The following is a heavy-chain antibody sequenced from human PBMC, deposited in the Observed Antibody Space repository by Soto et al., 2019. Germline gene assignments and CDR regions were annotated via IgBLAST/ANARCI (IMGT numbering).Heavy chain of an antibody. CDR1: GFTFSNAW. V-gene: IGHV3-15*07. CDR2: IKSKTDGGTT. D-gene: IGHD3-10*01. Sequence: GGSLRLSCAASGFTFSNAWMNWVRQAPGKGLEWVGRIKSKTDGGTTDYAAPVKGRFTISRDDSKNTLYLKMNSLKTEDTAVYYCTTDNSGRISTTRGMDVWGQGTTVTVSS. J-gene: IGHJ6*02. CDR3: TTDNSGRISTTRGMDV.